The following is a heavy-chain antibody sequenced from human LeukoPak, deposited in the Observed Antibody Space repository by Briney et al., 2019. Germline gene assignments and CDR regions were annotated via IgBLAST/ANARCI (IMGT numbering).Heavy chain of an antibody. V-gene: IGHV3-21*01. Sequence: PGGSLRLSCAASGFTFSSYSMNWVRQAPGKGLEWVSSISSSSYIYYADSVKGRFTISRDNAKNSLYLQMNSLRAEDTAVYYCARDPGYSSSWYYMDVWGKGTTVTVSS. J-gene: IGHJ6*03. CDR1: GFTFSSYS. D-gene: IGHD6-13*01. CDR2: ISSSSYI. CDR3: ARDPGYSSSWYYMDV.